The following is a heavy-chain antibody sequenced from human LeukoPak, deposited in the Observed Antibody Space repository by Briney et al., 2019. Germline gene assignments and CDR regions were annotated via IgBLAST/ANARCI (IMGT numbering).Heavy chain of an antibody. CDR3: ARDGLSVVTHHFDY. D-gene: IGHD4-23*01. CDR1: GFTSSSYN. J-gene: IGHJ4*02. CDR2: ISSSSSYI. V-gene: IGHV3-21*01. Sequence: GGSLRLSCAASGFTSSSYNMYWVRQAPGKGLEWVSSISSSSSYIYYADSVKGRFTISRDNAKNSLYLQMNSLRAEDTAVYYCARDGLSVVTHHFDYWGQGALVTVSS.